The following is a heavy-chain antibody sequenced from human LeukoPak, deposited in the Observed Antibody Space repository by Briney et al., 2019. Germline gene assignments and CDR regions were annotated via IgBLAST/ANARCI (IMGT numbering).Heavy chain of an antibody. Sequence: GESLTISCKCSGYSFSSYWIGWVRQMPGKGLEWMGIIYPGDSDTRYSPSFQGQVTISADKSVSTAYLQWSILTASDTAMYYCARRDGYDSPTFDYWGQGTLVTVSS. CDR2: IYPGDSDT. CDR3: ARRDGYDSPTFDY. V-gene: IGHV5-51*01. CDR1: GYSFSSYW. D-gene: IGHD5-24*01. J-gene: IGHJ4*02.